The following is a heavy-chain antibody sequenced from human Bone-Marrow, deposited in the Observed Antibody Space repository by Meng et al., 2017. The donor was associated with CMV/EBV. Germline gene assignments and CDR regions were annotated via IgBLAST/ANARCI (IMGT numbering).Heavy chain of an antibody. J-gene: IGHJ6*02. Sequence: GESLKISCAASGFTFSSYGMHWVRQAPGKGLEWVAFIRYDGSNKYYADSVKGRFTISRDNSKNTLYLQMNSLRAEDTAVYYCAKDQVAPAAPPNYYYYYGMDVWRQGTTVTVSS. V-gene: IGHV3-30*02. D-gene: IGHD2-2*01. CDR1: GFTFSSYG. CDR2: IRYDGSNK. CDR3: AKDQVAPAAPPNYYYYYGMDV.